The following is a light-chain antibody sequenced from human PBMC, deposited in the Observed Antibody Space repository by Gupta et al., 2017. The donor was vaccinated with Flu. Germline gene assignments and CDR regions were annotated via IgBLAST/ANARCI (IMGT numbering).Light chain of an antibody. CDR1: SLRSYY. CDR3: NSQDSSGNNWV. V-gene: IGLV3-19*01. Sequence: SSELTQDPAVSVALGQTVRNTCQGDSLRSYYASWYPQKPGQAPVLLIYCKKNRPSGIPDRFSGSSSGTTASLTITGAQAEEEADYYCNSQDSSGNNWVFGGGTKLTVL. CDR2: CKK. J-gene: IGLJ3*02.